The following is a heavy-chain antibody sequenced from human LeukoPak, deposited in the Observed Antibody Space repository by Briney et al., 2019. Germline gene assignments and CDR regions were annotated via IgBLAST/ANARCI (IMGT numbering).Heavy chain of an antibody. CDR2: INHSGRT. CDR1: GGSFSGYY. J-gene: IGHJ6*03. V-gene: IGHV4-34*01. D-gene: IGHD2-2*01. Sequence: SETLSLTCAVYGGSFSGYYWSWIRQPPGKGLEWIGEINHSGRTNYNPSLKSRVTISVDTSKNQFSPKLSSVTAADTAVYYCARENRYCSSTSCSYYYYMDVWGKGTTVTVSS. CDR3: ARENRYCSSTSCSYYYYMDV.